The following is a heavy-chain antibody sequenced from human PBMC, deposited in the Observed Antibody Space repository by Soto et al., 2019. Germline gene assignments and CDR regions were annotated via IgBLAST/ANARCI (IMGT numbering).Heavy chain of an antibody. CDR1: GGSISSYY. V-gene: IGHV4-59*01. CDR3: ARSRTTVTPSGSQH. D-gene: IGHD4-17*01. CDR2: IYYSGST. J-gene: IGHJ1*01. Sequence: SETLSLTCTVSGGSISSYYWSWIRQPPGKGLEWIGYIYYSGSTNYNPSLKSRVTISVDTSKNQFSLKLSSVTAADTAVYYCARSRTTVTPSGSQHWGQGTLVTVSS.